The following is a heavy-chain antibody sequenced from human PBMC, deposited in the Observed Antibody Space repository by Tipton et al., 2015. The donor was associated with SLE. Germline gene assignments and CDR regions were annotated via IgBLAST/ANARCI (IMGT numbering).Heavy chain of an antibody. CDR2: IYYNGRS. Sequence: TLSLTCAVHDGSLSNYYWSWFRRPPGRGLEWLAYIYYNGRSYSNPSLKSRVTMSLDTSKNQFSLKLSSVTAADTAVYYCARYSYFAAAFDIWGQGTLVTVSS. V-gene: IGHV4-59*06. D-gene: IGHD5-18*01. CDR3: ARYSYFAAAFDI. CDR1: DGSLSNYY. J-gene: IGHJ3*02.